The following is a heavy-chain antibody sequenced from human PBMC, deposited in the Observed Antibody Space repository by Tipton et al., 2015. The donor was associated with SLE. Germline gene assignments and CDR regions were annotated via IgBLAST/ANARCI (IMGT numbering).Heavy chain of an antibody. CDR1: GASISSGGFY. CDR2: IYDTEST. CDR3: ARMRRGNYDWYFDL. D-gene: IGHD3-16*01. Sequence: LRLSCTVSGASISSGGFYWSWIRQPPGKGLAWIGYIYDTESTYDNSSLKNRVAISVDKSKNQFSLRLTSVTAADTALYYCARMRRGNYDWYFDLWGRGTLVTVSS. J-gene: IGHJ2*01. V-gene: IGHV4-30-2*01.